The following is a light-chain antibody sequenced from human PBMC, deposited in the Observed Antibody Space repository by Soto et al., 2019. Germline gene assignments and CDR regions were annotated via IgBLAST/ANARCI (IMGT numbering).Light chain of an antibody. J-gene: IGKJ4*01. Sequence: EIVLTQSPATLSLSAGERATLSCRASQSVSTYLAWYQQKSGQAPRLLIYDASNRATGIPARFSGSGSGTDFTLTISSLEPEDFAVYYCQQRSKWDTFGRGTKVDIK. CDR2: DAS. V-gene: IGKV3-11*01. CDR1: QSVSTY. CDR3: QQRSKWDT.